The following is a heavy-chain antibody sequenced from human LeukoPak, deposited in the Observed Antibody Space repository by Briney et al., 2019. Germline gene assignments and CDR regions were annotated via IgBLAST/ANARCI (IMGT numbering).Heavy chain of an antibody. CDR1: GYRFTTYW. CDR2: FFPGDSDS. Sequence: GESLQISCKGSGYRFTTYWIGWGRQLPGKGLEWMGIFFPGDSDSSYSPSFQGQVTISADKSFNTAYLQWSSLKASDTAMYYCATSESQTRFDYWGQGTLVTVSS. V-gene: IGHV5-51*01. CDR3: ATSESQTRFDY. D-gene: IGHD1/OR15-1a*01. J-gene: IGHJ4*02.